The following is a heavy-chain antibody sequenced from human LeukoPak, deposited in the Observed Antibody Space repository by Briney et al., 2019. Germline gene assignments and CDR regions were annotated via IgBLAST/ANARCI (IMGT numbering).Heavy chain of an antibody. CDR2: ISYNGIP. D-gene: IGHD2-2*03. CDR3: ARDVGIVVVPAASHRSWFDP. Sequence: SETLSLTCTVSGGSISGGRYYLAWIRQPPGKGLEWIASISYNGIPYYNPSLKSRVTISVDTSKNQFSLELTSVTATDTAVYYCARDVGIVVVPAASHRSWFDPWGQGTLVTVSS. V-gene: IGHV4-39*07. CDR1: GGSISGGRYY. J-gene: IGHJ5*02.